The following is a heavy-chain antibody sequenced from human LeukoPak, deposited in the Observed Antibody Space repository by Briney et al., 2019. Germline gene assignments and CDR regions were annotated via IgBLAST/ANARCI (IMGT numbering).Heavy chain of an antibody. V-gene: IGHV1-2*02. CDR2: INPNSGGT. D-gene: IGHD3-22*01. CDR3: ARPSSGYYEAIRAGLGP. Sequence: GASVKVSCKASGYTFTGYYMHWVRQAPGQGPEWMGWINPNSGGTNYAQKFQGRVTMTRDTSISTAYMELSRLRSDDTAVYYCARPSSGYYEAIRAGLGPWGQGTLVTVSS. CDR1: GYTFTGYY. J-gene: IGHJ5*02.